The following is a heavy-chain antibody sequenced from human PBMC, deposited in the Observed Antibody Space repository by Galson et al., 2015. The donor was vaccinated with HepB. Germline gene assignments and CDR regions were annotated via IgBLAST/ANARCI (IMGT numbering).Heavy chain of an antibody. CDR1: GYSFTSYW. CDR2: IYPGDSDT. J-gene: IGHJ2*01. CDR3: ARQGTWESCWYAVGGDWYFDL. D-gene: IGHD6-19*01. V-gene: IGHV5-51*01. Sequence: QSGAEVKKPGESLKISCKGSGYSFTSYWIGWVRQMPGKGLEWMGIIYPGDSDTRYSPSFQGQVTISADKSISTAYLQWSSLKASGTAMDYCARQGTWESCWYAVGGDWYFDLWGRGTLVTVSS.